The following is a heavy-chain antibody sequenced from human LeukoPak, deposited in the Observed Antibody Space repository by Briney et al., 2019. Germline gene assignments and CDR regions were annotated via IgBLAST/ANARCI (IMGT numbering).Heavy chain of an antibody. CDR1: GIRFTTHW. CDR3: ASAYASYDFWSGYENCDF. CDR2: IRQDGGEK. J-gene: IGHJ4*02. V-gene: IGHV3-7*01. Sequence: GGSLRLSCAASGIRFTTHWMNWVRQAPGKGLEWVASIRQDGGEKKYVDSVKGRFTISRDLAQNSLFLQMNSLRAEDTAVYYCASAYASYDFWSGYENCDFWGQGTLVTVSS. D-gene: IGHD3-3*01.